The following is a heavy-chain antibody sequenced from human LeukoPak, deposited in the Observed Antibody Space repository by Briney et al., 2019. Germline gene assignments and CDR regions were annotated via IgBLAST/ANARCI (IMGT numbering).Heavy chain of an antibody. V-gene: IGHV4-34*01. Sequence: SETLSLTCAVYGGSFSGYYWSWIRQPPGKGLEWIGEIYHSGSTNYNPSLKSRVTISVDKSKNQFSLKLSSVTAADTAVYYCARYIGYSYGYYYYYYMHVWGKGTTVSVSS. CDR1: GGSFSGYY. CDR3: ARYIGYSYGYYYYYYMHV. J-gene: IGHJ6*03. D-gene: IGHD5-18*01. CDR2: IYHSGST.